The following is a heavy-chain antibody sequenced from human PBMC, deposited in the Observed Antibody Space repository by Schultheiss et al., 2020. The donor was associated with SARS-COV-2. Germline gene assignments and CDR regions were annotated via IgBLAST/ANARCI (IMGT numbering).Heavy chain of an antibody. CDR3: ARSRRITIFGVANWFDP. V-gene: IGHV4-39*07. CDR1: GGSISSSSYY. Sequence: SETLSLTCTVSGGSISSSSYYWGWIRQPPGKGLEWIGSIYYSGSTYYNPSLKSRVTISVDTSKNQFSLKLRSVTAADTAVYYCARSRRITIFGVANWFDPWGQGTLVTVSS. CDR2: IYYSGST. J-gene: IGHJ5*02. D-gene: IGHD3-3*01.